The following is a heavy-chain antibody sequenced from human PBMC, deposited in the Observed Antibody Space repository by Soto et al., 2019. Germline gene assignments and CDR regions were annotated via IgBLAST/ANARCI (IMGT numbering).Heavy chain of an antibody. CDR2: ISAYNGNT. CDR3: ARIRFLEWFWFDP. J-gene: IGHJ5*02. D-gene: IGHD3-3*01. CDR1: GYTFTSYG. Sequence: AASVKVSCKASGYTFTSYGISWVRQAPGQGLEWMGWISAYNGNTNYARKLQGRVTMTTDTSTSTAYMELRSLRSDDTAVYYCARIRFLEWFWFDPWGQGTLVTVSS. V-gene: IGHV1-18*01.